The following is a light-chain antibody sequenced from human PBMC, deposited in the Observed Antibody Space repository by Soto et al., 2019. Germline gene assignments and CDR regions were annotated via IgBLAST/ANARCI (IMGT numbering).Light chain of an antibody. V-gene: IGKV3-11*01. J-gene: IGKJ5*01. CDR2: DAS. CDR1: RSGSSY. CDR3: QQYGCSPST. Sequence: LPKSPATLSLQTGARATPSCSASRSGSSYSAWDQQQASQAPRLLIYDASNRATGIPARFGGGGSATDFTLTISRLEAEDCTVYCCQQYGCSPSTFGQGTRLEIK.